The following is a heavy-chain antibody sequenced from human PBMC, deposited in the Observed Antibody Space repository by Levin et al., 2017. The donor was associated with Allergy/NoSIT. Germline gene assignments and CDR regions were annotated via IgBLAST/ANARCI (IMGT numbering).Heavy chain of an antibody. CDR2: IWYDGSNK. CDR3: ARGYYDILTGRGYYFDY. Sequence: GGSLRLSCAASGFTFSSYGMHWVRQAPGKGLEWVAVIWYDGSNKYYADSVKGRFTISRDNSKNTLYLQMNSLRAEDTAVYYCARGYYDILTGRGYYFDYWGQGTLVTVSS. V-gene: IGHV3-33*01. CDR1: GFTFSSYG. J-gene: IGHJ4*02. D-gene: IGHD3-9*01.